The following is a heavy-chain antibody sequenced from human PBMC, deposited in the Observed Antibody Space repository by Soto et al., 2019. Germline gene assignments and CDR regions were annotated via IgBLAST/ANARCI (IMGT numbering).Heavy chain of an antibody. Sequence: TSETLSLTCAVYGGSFSGYYWSWIRQPPGKGLEWIGEINHSGSTNYNPSLKSRVTISVDTSKNQFSLKLSSVTAADTAVYYCARGRMYSSSRNPGVYYMDVWGKGTTVTVSS. J-gene: IGHJ6*03. CDR1: GGSFSGYY. CDR2: INHSGST. D-gene: IGHD6-13*01. CDR3: ARGRMYSSSRNPGVYYMDV. V-gene: IGHV4-34*01.